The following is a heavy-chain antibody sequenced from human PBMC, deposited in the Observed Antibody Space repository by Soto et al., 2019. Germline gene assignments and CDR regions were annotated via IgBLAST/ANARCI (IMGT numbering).Heavy chain of an antibody. J-gene: IGHJ5*02. V-gene: IGHV1-2*02. CDR2: INPDSGST. Sequence: ASVKVSCKASGYPFPAYYLHWVRQAPGQGPEWMGWINPDSGSTHYAKKFEGRVSLTRDTSIATAYMELTRLTSDDSAIYYCARPYYEILTGYSSYFDTWGQGTLVTVFS. CDR1: GYPFPAYY. CDR3: ARPYYEILTGYSSYFDT. D-gene: IGHD3-9*01.